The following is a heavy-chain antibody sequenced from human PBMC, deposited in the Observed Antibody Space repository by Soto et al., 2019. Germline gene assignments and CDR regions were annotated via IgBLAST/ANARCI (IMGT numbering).Heavy chain of an antibody. CDR3: AKDLRGYGDYDY. CDR2: ISGNGRGT. Sequence: LRLSCAASGFTFNNYATSWVRQAPGRGLEWVSAISGNGRGTYYADSVKGRFTISRDNSKNTHYLQMNSLRAEDTAVYYCAKDLRGYGDYDYWGQGTLVTVSS. CDR1: GFTFNNYA. D-gene: IGHD4-17*01. J-gene: IGHJ4*02. V-gene: IGHV3-23*01.